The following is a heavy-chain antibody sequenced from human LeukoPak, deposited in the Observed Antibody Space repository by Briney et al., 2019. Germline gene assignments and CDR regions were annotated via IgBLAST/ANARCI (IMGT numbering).Heavy chain of an antibody. CDR2: IYTSGST. CDR3: ARGRPGISDAFDI. CDR1: GGSISSGNYY. Sequence: SETLSLTCTVSGGSISSGNYYWSWIRQPAGKGLEWIGRIYTSGSTNYNPSLKSRLTILLDMSKNQMSLRLSSVTAADTAVYYCARGRPGISDAFDIWGQGTMAIVSS. V-gene: IGHV4-61*02. D-gene: IGHD2-2*01. J-gene: IGHJ3*02.